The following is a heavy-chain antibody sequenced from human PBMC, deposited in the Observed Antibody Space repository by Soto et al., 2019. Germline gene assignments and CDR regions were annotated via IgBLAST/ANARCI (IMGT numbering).Heavy chain of an antibody. Sequence: SETLSLTCTVSGGSISSGGYYWSWIRQHPGKGLEWIGYIYYSGSTYYNPSLKSRVTISEDTSKNQFSLKLSSVTAADTAVYYCARLPSTVTTIDYWGQGTLVTVSS. CDR3: ARLPSTVTTIDY. CDR2: IYYSGST. V-gene: IGHV4-31*03. CDR1: GGSISSGGYY. D-gene: IGHD4-17*01. J-gene: IGHJ4*02.